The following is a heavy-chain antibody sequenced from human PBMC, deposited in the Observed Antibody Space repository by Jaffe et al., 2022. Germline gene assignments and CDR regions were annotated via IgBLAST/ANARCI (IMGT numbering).Heavy chain of an antibody. CDR3: AKVYYYDSSGYYYGGAFDI. J-gene: IGHJ3*02. V-gene: IGHV3-30*02. D-gene: IGHD3-22*01. Sequence: QVQLVESGGGVVQPGGSLRLSCAASGFTFSSYGMHWVRQAPGKGLEWVAFIRYDGSNKYYADSVKGRFTISRDNSKNTLYLQMNSLRAEDTAVYYCAKVYYYDSSGYYYGGAFDIWGQGTMVTVSS. CDR1: GFTFSSYG. CDR2: IRYDGSNK.